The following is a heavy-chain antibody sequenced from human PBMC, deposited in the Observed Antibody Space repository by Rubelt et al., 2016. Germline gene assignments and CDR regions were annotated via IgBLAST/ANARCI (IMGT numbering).Heavy chain of an antibody. CDR3: AGQVTTILAGWCDP. J-gene: IGHJ5*02. CDR1: GGSISSDNYH. Sequence: QLQLQESGPGLVQPSETLSLTCLVSGGSISSDNYHWGWIRQPPGKGLEWIGSMSYSGSTYYNQSLKSRATISLDTSKNHFSLKLRYVTAADTAVYVCAGQVTTILAGWCDPWGQGTLVTVSS. V-gene: IGHV4-39*01. CDR2: MSYSGST. D-gene: IGHD5-12*01.